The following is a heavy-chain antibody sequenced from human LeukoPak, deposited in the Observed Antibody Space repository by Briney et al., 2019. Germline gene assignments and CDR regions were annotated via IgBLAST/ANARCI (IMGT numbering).Heavy chain of an antibody. Sequence: SETLSLTCAVYGGSFSGYYWSWIRQPPGKGLEWIGEINHSGITNYNPSLKSRVTISVDTSKNPFSLKLSSVTAADTAVYYCARGRVPVYYDSSGYGRHFDYWGQGTLVTVSS. J-gene: IGHJ4*02. CDR3: ARGRVPVYYDSSGYGRHFDY. D-gene: IGHD3-22*01. CDR2: INHSGIT. CDR1: GGSFSGYY. V-gene: IGHV4-34*01.